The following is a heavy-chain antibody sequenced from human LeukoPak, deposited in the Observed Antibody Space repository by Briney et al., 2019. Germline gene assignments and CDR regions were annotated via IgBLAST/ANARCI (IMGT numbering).Heavy chain of an antibody. D-gene: IGHD4-17*01. CDR3: ARGHSPVTTKVSYFQH. CDR1: GGSFSGYY. Sequence: SETLSLTCAVYGGSFSGYYWSWIRQPPGKGLEWIGEINHSGSTNYNPSLKSRVTILVDTSKNQFSLKLSSVTAADTAVYYCARGHSPVTTKVSYFQHWGQGTLVTVSP. CDR2: INHSGST. V-gene: IGHV4-34*01. J-gene: IGHJ1*01.